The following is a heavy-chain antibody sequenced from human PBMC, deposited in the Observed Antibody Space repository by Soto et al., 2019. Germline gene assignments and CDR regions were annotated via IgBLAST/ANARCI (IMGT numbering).Heavy chain of an antibody. D-gene: IGHD2-15*01. V-gene: IGHV3-48*02. CDR2: ISSSSRTI. J-gene: IGHJ3*02. Sequence: EEQLVESGGGLVQPGGSLRLSCAASGFTFSRYSMNWVRQAPGKGLEWLSYISSSSRTIDYADSVKGRFTISRDNAKNALYLQMNSLRDEDTAVYYCARDRRSGGGGSCAFEIWGHGTMVIVSS. CDR1: GFTFSRYS. CDR3: ARDRRSGGGGSCAFEI.